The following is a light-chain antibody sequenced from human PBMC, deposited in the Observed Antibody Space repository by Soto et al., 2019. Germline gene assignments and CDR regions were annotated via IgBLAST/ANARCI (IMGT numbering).Light chain of an antibody. CDR2: EVN. Sequence: ALTQPPSASGSPGQSVTISCTGTSSDVGTYNYVSWYQQHPGKAPKLMIYEVNKRPAGVPDRFSGSKSGIMASLTVSGLQAEDEADYYCSSYAGNNNLYVFGTGTKVTVL. J-gene: IGLJ1*01. CDR1: SSDVGTYNY. CDR3: SSYAGNNNLYV. V-gene: IGLV2-8*01.